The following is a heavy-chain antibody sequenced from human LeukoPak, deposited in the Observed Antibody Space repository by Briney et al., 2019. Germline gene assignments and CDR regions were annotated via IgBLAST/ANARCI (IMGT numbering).Heavy chain of an antibody. CDR3: AKVVTMVRGVMGGVPWFDP. CDR2: IWYDGSNK. Sequence: PGRSLRLSCAASGFTFSSYGMHWVRQAPGKGLEWVAVIWYDGSNKYYADSVKGRFTISRDNSKNTLYLQMNSLRAEDTAVYYCAKVVTMVRGVMGGVPWFDPWGQGTLVTVSS. V-gene: IGHV3-33*06. J-gene: IGHJ5*02. CDR1: GFTFSSYG. D-gene: IGHD3-10*01.